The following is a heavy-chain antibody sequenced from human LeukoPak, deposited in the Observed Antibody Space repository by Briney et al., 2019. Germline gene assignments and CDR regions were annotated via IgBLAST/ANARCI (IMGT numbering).Heavy chain of an antibody. V-gene: IGHV3-21*01. CDR3: ARDEWFDAFDI. D-gene: IGHD3-3*01. J-gene: IGHJ3*02. CDR2: ISSSSSYI. CDR1: GFTFSSYS. Sequence: GGSLRLSCAASGFTFSSYSMNWVRQAPGKGLEWVSSISSSSSYIYYVDSVKGRFTISRDNAKNSLYLQMNSLRAEDTAVYYCARDEWFDAFDIWGQGTMVTVSS.